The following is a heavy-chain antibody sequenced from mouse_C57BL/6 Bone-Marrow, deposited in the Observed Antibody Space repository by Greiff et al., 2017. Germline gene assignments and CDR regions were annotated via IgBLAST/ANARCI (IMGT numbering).Heavy chain of an antibody. CDR2: IVPSDSYT. V-gene: IGHV1-69*01. J-gene: IGHJ1*03. Sequence: VQLQQPGAELVMPGASVKLSCKASGYTFTSYWMHWVKQRPGQGLEWIGEIVPSDSYTNYNQKFKGKSTLTVDKSSSTAYMQLSSLTSEDSAVYYCARGDRYFDVWGTGTTVTVSS. CDR3: ARGDRYFDV. CDR1: GYTFTSYW.